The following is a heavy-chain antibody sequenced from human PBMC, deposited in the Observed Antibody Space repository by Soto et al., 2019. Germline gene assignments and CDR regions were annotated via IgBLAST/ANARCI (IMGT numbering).Heavy chain of an antibody. Sequence: QLQLQESGSGLVKPSQTLSLTCAVSGGSISSGGYSWSWIRQPPGKGLAWIGYIYHGSTYSNPSLKSRVTISVDRSKNQFSLKLSSVTAADTAVYYCARAGGLGAVAVDYWGQGTLVTVSS. J-gene: IGHJ4*02. V-gene: IGHV4-30-2*01. CDR2: IYHGST. CDR1: GGSISSGGYS. CDR3: ARAGGLGAVAVDY. D-gene: IGHD6-19*01.